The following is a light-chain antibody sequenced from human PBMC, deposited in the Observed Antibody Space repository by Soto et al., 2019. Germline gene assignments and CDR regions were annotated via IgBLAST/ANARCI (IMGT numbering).Light chain of an antibody. J-gene: IGLJ1*01. V-gene: IGLV3-21*02. CDR1: NIGSKN. CDR2: DDS. CDR3: QVWDSSGDQPSWV. Sequence: SYELTQPPSVSVAPGQTARIACGGNNIGSKNVQWYQQKPGQAPVLVVYDDSDRPSGIPERFSGSNSVNTATLTISRVEGGDEAYYYCQVWDSSGDQPSWVFGSGTKLTVL.